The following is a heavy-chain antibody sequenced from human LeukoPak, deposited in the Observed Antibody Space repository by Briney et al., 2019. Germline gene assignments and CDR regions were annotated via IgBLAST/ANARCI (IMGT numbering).Heavy chain of an antibody. J-gene: IGHJ5*02. Sequence: SVKVSCKASGGTFSSYAISWVRQAPGQGLEWMGGIIPIFGTANYAQKFQGRVTITTDESTSTAYMELSSLRSEDTAVYYCARAGYNTNWPLRWFDPWGQGTPVTVSS. CDR1: GGTFSSYA. V-gene: IGHV1-69*05. CDR2: IIPIFGTA. CDR3: ARAGYNTNWPLRWFDP. D-gene: IGHD6-13*01.